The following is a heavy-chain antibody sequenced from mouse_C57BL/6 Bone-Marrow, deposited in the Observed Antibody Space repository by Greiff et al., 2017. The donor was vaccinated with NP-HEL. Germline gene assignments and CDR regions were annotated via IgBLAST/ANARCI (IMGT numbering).Heavy chain of an antibody. D-gene: IGHD4-1*01. V-gene: IGHV1-81*01. Sequence: VQLQQSGPELVKPGASVKLSCKASGYTFTSYGISWVKQRTGQGLEWIGEIYPRSGNTYYNEKFKGKATLTADKSSSTAYMELRSLTSEDSAVYFCARYSGTTAENYWGQGTTLTVSS. J-gene: IGHJ2*01. CDR2: IYPRSGNT. CDR1: GYTFTSYG. CDR3: ARYSGTTAENY.